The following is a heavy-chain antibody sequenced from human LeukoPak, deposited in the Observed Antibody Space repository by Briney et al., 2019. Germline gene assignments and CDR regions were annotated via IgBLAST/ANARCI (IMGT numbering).Heavy chain of an antibody. D-gene: IGHD5-24*01. CDR3: ARFRDGYNLVFDY. V-gene: IGHV3-7*01. CDR2: IKQDGSEK. CDR1: GFTFSSYW. Sequence: PGGSLRLSCAASGFTFSSYWMSWVRQAPGKGLEWVANIKQDGSEKYYVDSVKGRFTISRDNAKNSLYLQMNSLRAEDTAVYYCARFRDGYNLVFDYWGQGTVVTVSS. J-gene: IGHJ4*02.